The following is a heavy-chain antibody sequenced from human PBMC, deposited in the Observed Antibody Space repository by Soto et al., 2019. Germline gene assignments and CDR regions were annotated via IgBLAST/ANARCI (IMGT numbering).Heavy chain of an antibody. CDR1: GFTFATYG. D-gene: IGHD3-16*02. V-gene: IGHV1-18*04. Sequence: QFQLVQSGAEVGNPGASVKLSCKASGFTFATYGITWVRQAPGQGLEWMGWITADNGNTNYAQNLQGRVTMTTDSATSTAYMERWRLTSDDTAVYYCARSYSYGSFWYFDLWGRGTLVTVSS. CDR2: ITADNGNT. J-gene: IGHJ2*01. CDR3: ARSYSYGSFWYFDL.